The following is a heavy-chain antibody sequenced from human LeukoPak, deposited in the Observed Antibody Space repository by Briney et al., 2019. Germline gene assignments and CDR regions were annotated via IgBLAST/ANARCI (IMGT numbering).Heavy chain of an antibody. D-gene: IGHD3-22*01. CDR2: ISGSGGST. V-gene: IGHV3-23*01. Sequence: GGSLRLSCAASGFTFSNYAMSWVRQAPGKGLEWVSVISGSGGSTYYADSVEGRFTISRDSSKNTLYLQMNSLRAEDTAVYYCAKDHSSGYYYFDYWGQGTLVTVSS. CDR1: GFTFSNYA. CDR3: AKDHSSGYYYFDY. J-gene: IGHJ4*02.